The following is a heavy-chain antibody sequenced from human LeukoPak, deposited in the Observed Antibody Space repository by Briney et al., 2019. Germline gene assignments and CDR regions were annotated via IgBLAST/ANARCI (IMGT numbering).Heavy chain of an antibody. V-gene: IGHV3-66*01. CDR2: IYSGGST. CDR1: GFTFSRNA. CDR3: ARIYPRLAAAGN. J-gene: IGHJ4*02. Sequence: GGSLRLSCAASGFTFSRNAMSWVRQGPGKGLEWVSVIYSGGSTYYADSVKGRFTISRDNSKNTLYLQMNSLRADDTAVCYCARIYPRLAAAGNWGQGTLVTVSS. D-gene: IGHD6-13*01.